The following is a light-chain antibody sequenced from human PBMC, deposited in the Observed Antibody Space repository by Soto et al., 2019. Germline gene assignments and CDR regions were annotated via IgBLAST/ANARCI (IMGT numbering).Light chain of an antibody. CDR1: QSVSSY. CDR2: DAS. V-gene: IGKV3-11*01. J-gene: IGKJ4*01. Sequence: EIVLTQSPATLSLSPGERATLSCRASQSVSSYLAWYQQKPGQAPRLLIYDASNRATGIPARFSRSGSGTDFTLTISSLEPEDFAVYYCQQRSNWPLTFSGGTKVEIK. CDR3: QQRSNWPLT.